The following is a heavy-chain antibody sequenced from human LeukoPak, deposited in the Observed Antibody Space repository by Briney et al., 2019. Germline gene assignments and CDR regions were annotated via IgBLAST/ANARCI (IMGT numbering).Heavy chain of an antibody. D-gene: IGHD7-27*01. Sequence: GGSLRLSCAASGFTFSDYYMSWIRQAPGKGLEWVSYISSSSSYTNYADSVKGRFTISRENAKNTLYLQMNSLRAEDTAVYYCAREDDDWGPNTFDVWGQGTVVTVSS. CDR2: ISSSSSYT. J-gene: IGHJ3*01. CDR3: AREDDDWGPNTFDV. V-gene: IGHV3-11*06. CDR1: GFTFSDYY.